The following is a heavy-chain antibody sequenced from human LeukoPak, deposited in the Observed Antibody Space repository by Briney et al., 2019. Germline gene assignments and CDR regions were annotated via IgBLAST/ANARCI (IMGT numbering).Heavy chain of an antibody. Sequence: SSVNVSCKASGGTFSNYAISWVRQAPAQGLKWMGRVIPILGTPNYQHKSQGRVTTTTNESTNTAHLELSSLRSEDTAVYYCARANYNILTGYYPYYFLYMDVWGKGTTVTVSS. D-gene: IGHD3-9*01. V-gene: IGHV1-69*11. CDR2: VIPILGTP. CDR3: ARANYNILTGYYPYYFLYMDV. J-gene: IGHJ6*03. CDR1: GGTFSNYA.